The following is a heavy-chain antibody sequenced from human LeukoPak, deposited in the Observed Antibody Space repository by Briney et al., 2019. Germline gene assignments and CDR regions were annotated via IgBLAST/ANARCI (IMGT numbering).Heavy chain of an antibody. Sequence: PSETLSLTRTVSGGSISSYYWSWIRQPPGKGLEWIGYIYYSGSTNYNPSLKSRVTISVDTSKNQFSLKLSSVTAADTAVYYCARHSSGWYVESYFDYWGQGTLVTVSS. CDR2: IYYSGST. D-gene: IGHD6-19*01. V-gene: IGHV4-59*08. CDR1: GGSISSYY. CDR3: ARHSSGWYVESYFDY. J-gene: IGHJ4*02.